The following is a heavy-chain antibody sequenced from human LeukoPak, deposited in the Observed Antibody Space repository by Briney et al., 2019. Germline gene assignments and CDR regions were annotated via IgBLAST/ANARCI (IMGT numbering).Heavy chain of an antibody. Sequence: GGSLRLSCSASGFTFSSYAMHWVRQAPGKGLEWVSTINGGGVNTHYADSVGGRFTISRDNSKNTLFLQMNSLRDEDTAVYYCAKDLYSNYGPADYWGQGNLVTVSS. CDR3: AKDLYSNYGPADY. V-gene: IGHV3-23*01. CDR2: INGGGVNT. J-gene: IGHJ4*02. D-gene: IGHD4-11*01. CDR1: GFTFSSYA.